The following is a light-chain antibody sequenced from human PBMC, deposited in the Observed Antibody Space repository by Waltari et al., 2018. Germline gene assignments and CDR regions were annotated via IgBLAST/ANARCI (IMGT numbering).Light chain of an antibody. CDR1: QSGLSSPNNDNY. Sequence: DIVITQSPDSLAVSLCERDTINCKSRQSGLSSPNNDNYLGGYQQKPAQPPKLLMSWASTRESVVPDRFSGSGSGTDFTLTISSLQTEDVAVYYCQQCYTYPYTFGQGTNLEIK. CDR2: WAS. J-gene: IGKJ2*01. V-gene: IGKV4-1*01. CDR3: QQCYTYPYT.